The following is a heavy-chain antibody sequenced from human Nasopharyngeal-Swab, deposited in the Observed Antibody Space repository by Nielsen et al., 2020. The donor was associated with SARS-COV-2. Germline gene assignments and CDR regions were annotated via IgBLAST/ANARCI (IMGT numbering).Heavy chain of an antibody. Sequence: GESLKISCAASGFTFSDYYMSWIRQAPGKGPEWASYITSRTSYTKYADSVKGRFTISRDDARNSLYLQMNNLRVEDTAVYYCARAPVTIEVHYYYGLDVWGQGTTVTVSS. CDR2: ITSRTSYT. V-gene: IGHV3-11*05. D-gene: IGHD3-10*01. CDR3: ARAPVTIEVHYYYGLDV. J-gene: IGHJ6*02. CDR1: GFTFSDYY.